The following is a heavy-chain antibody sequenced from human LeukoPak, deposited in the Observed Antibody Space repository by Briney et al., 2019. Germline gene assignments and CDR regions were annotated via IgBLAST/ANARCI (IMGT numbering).Heavy chain of an antibody. CDR1: GFTFSNAW. V-gene: IGHV3-15*01. CDR2: IKRKTDGGTT. J-gene: IGHJ4*02. CDR3: TATLGY. Sequence: GGSLRLSCAASGFTFSNAWMTWVRKAPGKGLEWVGHIKRKTDGGTTDYAAPVKGRFTILRDDSKNTLYLQMNSLKTEDTAVYYCTATLGYWGQGTLVTVSS.